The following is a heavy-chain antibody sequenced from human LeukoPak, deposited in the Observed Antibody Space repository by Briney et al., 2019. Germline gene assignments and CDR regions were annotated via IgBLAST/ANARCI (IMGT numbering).Heavy chain of an antibody. Sequence: VASVKVSCKASGYTFTGYYMHWVRQAPGQGLEWMGWINPNSGGTNYAQKFQGRVTMTRDTSISTAYMELSRLRSDDTAVYYCARETLYGSGRNFDYWGQGTLVTVSS. J-gene: IGHJ4*02. CDR2: INPNSGGT. D-gene: IGHD3-10*01. V-gene: IGHV1-2*02. CDR3: ARETLYGSGRNFDY. CDR1: GYTFTGYY.